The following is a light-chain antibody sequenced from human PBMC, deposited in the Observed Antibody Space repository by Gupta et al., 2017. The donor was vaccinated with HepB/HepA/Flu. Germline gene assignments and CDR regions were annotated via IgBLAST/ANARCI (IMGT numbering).Light chain of an antibody. V-gene: IGKV1-16*01. CDR1: QGINNH. CDR2: AAS. J-gene: IGKJ1*01. Sequence: DLQMTQSPSSLSASVGDRVTITCRASQGINNHLAWFQQRPGKAPKSLIYAASSWKSGVPSRFSGSASGTEFTLTISSLQPEDFATYYCQQYNNYPLTFGQGTKVEIK. CDR3: QQYNNYPLT.